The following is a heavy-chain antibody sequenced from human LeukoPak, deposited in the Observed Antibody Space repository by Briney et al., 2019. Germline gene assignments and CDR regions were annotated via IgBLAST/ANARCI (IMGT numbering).Heavy chain of an antibody. CDR2: ISSSGSTI. CDR1: GFTFSSYE. V-gene: IGHV3-48*03. J-gene: IGHJ4*02. D-gene: IGHD6-19*01. CDR3: ATVAGSDWYFDY. Sequence: GGSLRLSCAASGFTFSSYEMNWVRQAPGKGLEWVSYISSSGSTIYYADSVKGRFTISRDNAKNSLYLQMNSLRAEDTAVYYCATVAGSDWYFDYWGQGTLVTVSS.